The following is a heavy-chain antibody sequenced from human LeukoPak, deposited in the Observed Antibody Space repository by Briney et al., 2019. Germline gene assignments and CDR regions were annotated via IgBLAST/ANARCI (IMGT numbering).Heavy chain of an antibody. V-gene: IGHV1-18*01. Sequence: GASVKVSCKASGYTFTSYGISWVRQAPGQGLEWMGWISAYNGNTNYAQKLQGRVTMTTDTSTSTAYMELRSLRSDDTAVYYCARDKGVARITMVRGVTRVEPNFDYWGQGTLVTVSS. CDR2: ISAYNGNT. CDR3: ARDKGVARITMVRGVTRVEPNFDY. D-gene: IGHD3-10*01. J-gene: IGHJ4*02. CDR1: GYTFTSYG.